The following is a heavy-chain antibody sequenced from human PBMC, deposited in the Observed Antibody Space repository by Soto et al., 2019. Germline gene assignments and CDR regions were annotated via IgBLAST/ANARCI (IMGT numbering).Heavy chain of an antibody. D-gene: IGHD6-13*01. Sequence: SETLSLTCTVSGGSISSYYWSWIRQPPGKGLEWIGYIYYSGSTNYNPSLKSRVTISVDTSKNQFSLKLSSVTAADTAVYYCARDQGIAAADYYFDYWGQGTLVTVSS. V-gene: IGHV4-59*01. CDR1: GGSISSYY. CDR3: ARDQGIAAADYYFDY. CDR2: IYYSGST. J-gene: IGHJ4*02.